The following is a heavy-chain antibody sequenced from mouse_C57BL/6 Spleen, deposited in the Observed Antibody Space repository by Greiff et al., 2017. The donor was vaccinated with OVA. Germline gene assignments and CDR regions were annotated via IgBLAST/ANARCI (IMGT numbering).Heavy chain of an antibody. V-gene: IGHV5-6*02. Sequence: DVMLVESGGDLVKPGGSLKLSCAASGFTFSSYGMSWVRQTPDKRLEWVATISSGGSYTYYPDSVKGRFTISRDNAKNTLYLQMSSLKSEDTAMYYCARHEIRDYIDYWGQGTPLTVSS. CDR1: GFTFSSYG. CDR3: ARHEIRDYIDY. CDR2: ISSGGSYT. J-gene: IGHJ2*01.